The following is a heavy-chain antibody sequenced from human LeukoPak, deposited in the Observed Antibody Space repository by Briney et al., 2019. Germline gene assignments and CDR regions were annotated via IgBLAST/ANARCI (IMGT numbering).Heavy chain of an antibody. CDR1: GGSISSYY. J-gene: IGHJ4*02. CDR2: MYNSGGA. Sequence: SETLSLTCTVSGGSISSYYWSWIRQPPGKGLEWIGYMYNSGGANYNPSLKSRVTISVDTSKNQFSLKLSSVTAADTAVYYCAREGSSGPLDYWGQGTLVTVSS. D-gene: IGHD6-19*01. CDR3: AREGSSGPLDY. V-gene: IGHV4-59*01.